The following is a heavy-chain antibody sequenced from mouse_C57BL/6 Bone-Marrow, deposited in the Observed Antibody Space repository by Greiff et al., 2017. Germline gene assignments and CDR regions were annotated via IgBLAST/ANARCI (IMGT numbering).Heavy chain of an antibody. D-gene: IGHD3-2*02. CDR1: GYAFSSYW. CDR2: IYPGDGDT. V-gene: IGHV1-80*01. CDR3: ARSSSGSLYFDY. Sequence: QVQLQQSGAELVKPGASVKISCTASGYAFSSYWLNWVKQRPGKGLEWIGQIYPGDGDTNYNGKFKGKATLTADKSSSTAYMQLSSLTSEDSAVYFCARSSSGSLYFDYWGQGTTLTVSS. J-gene: IGHJ2*01.